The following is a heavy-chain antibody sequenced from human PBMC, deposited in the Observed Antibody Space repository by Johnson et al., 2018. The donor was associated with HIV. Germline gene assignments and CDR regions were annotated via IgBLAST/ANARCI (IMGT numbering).Heavy chain of an antibody. Sequence: VQLVESGGGLVKPGGSLRLYCAASGFTFSNAWMSWVRQAPGKGLEWVGRIKSKTDGGTTDYAAPVKGRFTISRDDSKNTLYLQMNSLKTEDTAVYYCTTGRKGTGAFDIWGQGTMVTVSS. V-gene: IGHV3-15*01. D-gene: IGHD1-14*01. J-gene: IGHJ3*02. CDR3: TTGRKGTGAFDI. CDR1: GFTFSNAW. CDR2: IKSKTDGGTT.